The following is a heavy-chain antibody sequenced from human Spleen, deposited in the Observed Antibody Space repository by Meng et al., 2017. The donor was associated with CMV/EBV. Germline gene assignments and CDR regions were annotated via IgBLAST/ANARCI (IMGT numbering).Heavy chain of an antibody. CDR3: AKDPIGYCSSTSCYTPHYFDY. V-gene: IGHV3-74*01. J-gene: IGHJ4*02. D-gene: IGHD2-2*02. CDR2: INSDGSIT. Sequence: GGSLRLSCAASGFTFSTYWMHWVRQVPGKGLVWVSRINSDGSITTYADSVKGRFTISRDNSKNTLYLQMNSLRAEDTAVYYCAKDPIGYCSSTSCYTPHYFDYWGQGTLVTVSS. CDR1: GFTFSTYW.